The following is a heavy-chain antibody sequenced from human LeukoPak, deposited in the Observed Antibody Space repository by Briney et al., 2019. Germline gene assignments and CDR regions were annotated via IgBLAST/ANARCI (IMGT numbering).Heavy chain of an antibody. CDR1: GYPLNNLQ. Sequence: ASVKVSCKASGYPLNNLQVHWVRQAPGQGVEWMGIINPSGGSTSYAQKFQGRVTVTRDTSTSTVYLELSSLRSEDTAVYYCARDDNGGYGIDYWGQGTLVTVSS. CDR2: INPSGGST. V-gene: IGHV1-46*02. J-gene: IGHJ4*02. D-gene: IGHD4-17*01. CDR3: ARDDNGGYGIDY.